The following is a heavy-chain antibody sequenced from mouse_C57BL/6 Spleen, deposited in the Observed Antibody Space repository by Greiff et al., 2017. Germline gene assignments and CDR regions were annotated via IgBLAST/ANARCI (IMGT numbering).Heavy chain of an antibody. CDR2: INPSTGGT. CDR3: ARAGSPAWFAY. V-gene: IGHV1-42*01. CDR1: GYSFTGYY. Sequence: EVQLVESGPELVKPGASVKISCKASGYSFTGYYMNWVKQSPEKSLEWIGEINPSTGGTTYNQKFKAKATLTVDKSSSTAYMQLKSLTSEDSAVYYCARAGSPAWFAYWGQGTLVTVSA. J-gene: IGHJ3*01.